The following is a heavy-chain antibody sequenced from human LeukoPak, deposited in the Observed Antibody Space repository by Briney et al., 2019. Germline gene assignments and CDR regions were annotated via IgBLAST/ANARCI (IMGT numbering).Heavy chain of an antibody. Sequence: PGGSLGLSCAASGFTFSRHWMSWVRQAPGKGLEWVANIKQDATDKYYVDSVKGRFTISRDNAKNSLYLQMNSLRAEDTAVYYCARERYGRDAFGIWGQGTMVTVSS. CDR3: ARERYGRDAFGI. CDR1: GFTFSRHW. J-gene: IGHJ3*02. CDR2: IKQDATDK. V-gene: IGHV3-7*03. D-gene: IGHD4-17*01.